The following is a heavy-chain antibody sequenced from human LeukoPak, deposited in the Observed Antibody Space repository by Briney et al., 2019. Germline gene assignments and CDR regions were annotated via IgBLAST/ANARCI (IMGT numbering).Heavy chain of an antibody. Sequence: SETLSLTCNVSGDPISSYYWSWLRQPGGKALEWIGRIYTSGYTNYNPSLESRVTMSIDTAKSQFSLKLSSVTAADTAVYYCARVHIVTGTYFDSWGLGALVTVSS. D-gene: IGHD2-21*01. J-gene: IGHJ4*02. CDR3: ARVHIVTGTYFDS. CDR1: GDPISSYY. CDR2: IYTSGYT. V-gene: IGHV4-4*07.